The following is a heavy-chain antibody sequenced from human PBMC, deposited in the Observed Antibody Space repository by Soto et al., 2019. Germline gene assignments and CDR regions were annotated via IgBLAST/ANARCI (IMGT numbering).Heavy chain of an antibody. CDR2: IYYSGST. V-gene: IGHV4-31*03. CDR1: GGSISSGGYY. D-gene: IGHD6-13*01. Sequence: QVQLQESGPGLVKPSQTLSLTCTVSGGSISSGGYYWNWIRQHPGKGLEWIGYIYYSGSTYYNPSLKSRVTISVDTSKNQLSLKLSSVTAADTAVYYWARETSSSWYLYYYGMDVWGQGTTVTVSS. J-gene: IGHJ6*02. CDR3: ARETSSSWYLYYYGMDV.